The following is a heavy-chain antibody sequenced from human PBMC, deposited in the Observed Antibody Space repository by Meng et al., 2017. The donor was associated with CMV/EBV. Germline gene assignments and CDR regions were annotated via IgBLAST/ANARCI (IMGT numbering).Heavy chain of an antibody. Sequence: GGSLRLSCPASGFTFTYYVMHWVRQSPGEGLEHVAAVHTNGGSTYYADSVKGRFTISRDNSKYTVYLQMGSLRAEDTAVYYCARDGRYSGYDTAYFDYWGQGTLVTVSS. CDR2: VHTNGGST. J-gene: IGHJ4*02. CDR3: ARDGRYSGYDTAYFDY. CDR1: GFTFTYYV. V-gene: IGHV3-64*02. D-gene: IGHD5-12*01.